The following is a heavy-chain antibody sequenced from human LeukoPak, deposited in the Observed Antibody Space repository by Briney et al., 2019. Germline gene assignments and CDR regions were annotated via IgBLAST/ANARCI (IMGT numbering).Heavy chain of an antibody. CDR1: GGTFSSYA. J-gene: IGHJ4*02. CDR2: IIPIFGTA. V-gene: IGHV1-69*05. CDR3: ARSYWDLWTFDY. Sequence: GASVKVSCKASGGTFSSYAISWVRQAPGQGLEWMGGIIPIFGTANYAQKFQGRVTMTRDMSTSTDYMELSSLRSEDTAVYYCARSYWDLWTFDYWGQGTLVTVSS. D-gene: IGHD3-16*01.